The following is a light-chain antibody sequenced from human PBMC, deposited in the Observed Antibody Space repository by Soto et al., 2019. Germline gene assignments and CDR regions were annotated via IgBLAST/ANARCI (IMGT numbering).Light chain of an antibody. J-gene: IGKJ1*01. CDR1: QSVSRK. Sequence: EIVMTQSPATLSVSPGESATLSCRASQSVSRKLVWYQQKPGQAPRLLIYGASTRATGVPDRFSGSGSGTDFTLTISGLQSEDFAVYYCQQYSIWRTFGQGTKVDIK. V-gene: IGKV3D-15*01. CDR2: GAS. CDR3: QQYSIWRT.